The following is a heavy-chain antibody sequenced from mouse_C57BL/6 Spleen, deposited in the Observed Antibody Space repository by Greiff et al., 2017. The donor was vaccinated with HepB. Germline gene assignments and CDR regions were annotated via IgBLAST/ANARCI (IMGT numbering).Heavy chain of an antibody. Sequence: VQLQQSGAELVRPGASVKLSCTASGFNIKDYYMHWVKQRPEQGLEWIGRIDPEDGDTEYAQKFQGKATMTADTSSNTAYLQLSSLTSEDTAVYYCTTGGPTGPSFAYWGQGTLVTVSA. D-gene: IGHD4-1*02. V-gene: IGHV14-1*01. J-gene: IGHJ3*01. CDR3: TTGGPTGPSFAY. CDR1: GFNIKDYY. CDR2: IDPEDGDT.